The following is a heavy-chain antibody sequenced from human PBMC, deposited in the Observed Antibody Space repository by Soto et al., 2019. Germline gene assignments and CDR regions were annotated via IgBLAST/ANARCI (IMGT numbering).Heavy chain of an antibody. CDR2: ISYDGSNK. CDR1: GFTFSSYA. Sequence: GGSLRLSCAASGFTFSSYAMHWVRQAPGKGLEWVAVISYDGSNKYYADSVKGRFTISRDNSKNTLYLQMNSLRAEDTAVYYCARDGGIAARYYYYYGMDVWGQGTTVTVSS. V-gene: IGHV3-30-3*01. D-gene: IGHD6-6*01. J-gene: IGHJ6*02. CDR3: ARDGGIAARYYYYYGMDV.